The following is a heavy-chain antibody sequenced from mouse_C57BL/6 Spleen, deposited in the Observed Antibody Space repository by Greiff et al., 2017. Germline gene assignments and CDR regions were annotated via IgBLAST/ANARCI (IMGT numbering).Heavy chain of an antibody. J-gene: IGHJ1*03. Sequence: QVQLQQPGAELVKPGASVKMSCKASGYTFTSYWITWVKQRPGQGLEWIGDIYPGSGSTNYNEKFKSKANLTVDTSSSTAYMQLSSLTSEDSAVYYCARPSYYGSSYGYFDVWGTGTTVTVSS. D-gene: IGHD1-1*01. CDR1: GYTFTSYW. V-gene: IGHV1-55*01. CDR3: ARPSYYGSSYGYFDV. CDR2: IYPGSGST.